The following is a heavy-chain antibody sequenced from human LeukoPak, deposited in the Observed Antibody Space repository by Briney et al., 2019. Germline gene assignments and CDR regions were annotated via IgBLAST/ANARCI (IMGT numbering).Heavy chain of an antibody. CDR3: APLAPTTVTPGGY. V-gene: IGHV4-39*07. D-gene: IGHD4-17*01. J-gene: IGHJ4*02. CDR1: GGSISSSSYY. Sequence: ASETLSLTCTVSGGSISSSSYYWGWIRQPPGKGLEWNGSIYYSGSTYYNPSLKSRVTISVDTSKNQFSLKLSSVTAADTAVYYCAPLAPTTVTPGGYWGQGTLVTVSS. CDR2: IYYSGST.